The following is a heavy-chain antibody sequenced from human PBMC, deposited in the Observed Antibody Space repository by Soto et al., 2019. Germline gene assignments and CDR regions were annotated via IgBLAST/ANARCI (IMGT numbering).Heavy chain of an antibody. V-gene: IGHV4-59*08. J-gene: IGHJ3*02. CDR3: ARHLDLIDYAFDI. D-gene: IGHD3-16*01. CDR1: GGSISSYY. Sequence: PSETLSLTCTVSGGSISSYYWSWIRQPPGKGLEWIGYIYYSGSTNYNPSLKSRVTISVDTSKNQFSLKLSSVTAADTAVYYCARHLDLIDYAFDIWGQGTMVTVS. CDR2: IYYSGST.